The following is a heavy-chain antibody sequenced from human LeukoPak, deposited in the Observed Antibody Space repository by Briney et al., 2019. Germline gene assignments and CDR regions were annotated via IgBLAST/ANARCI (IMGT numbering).Heavy chain of an antibody. V-gene: IGHV1-2*02. CDR3: ARVSGAGYDGRGAFDY. Sequence: ASVKVSCKASGYTFTGYYMHWVRQAPGQGLEWMGWINPNSGGTNYAQKFQGRVTMTRDTSISTAYMELSRLRSDDTAVYYCARVSGAGYDGRGAFDYWGQGTLVTVSS. D-gene: IGHD3-22*01. CDR2: INPNSGGT. CDR1: GYTFTGYY. J-gene: IGHJ4*02.